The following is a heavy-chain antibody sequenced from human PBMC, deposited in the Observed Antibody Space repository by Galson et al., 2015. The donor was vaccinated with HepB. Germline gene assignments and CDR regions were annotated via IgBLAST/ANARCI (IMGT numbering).Heavy chain of an antibody. D-gene: IGHD5-12*01. CDR2: IVVGSGNT. Sequence: SVKVSCKASGFTFTSSAVQWVRQARGQRLEWIGWIVVGSGNTNYAQKFQERVTITRDMSTSTAYMELSSLRSEDTAVYYCAADTRYSGYDWAGMGAFEIWGQGTMVTVSS. V-gene: IGHV1-58*01. J-gene: IGHJ3*02. CDR1: GFTFTSSA. CDR3: AADTRYSGYDWAGMGAFEI.